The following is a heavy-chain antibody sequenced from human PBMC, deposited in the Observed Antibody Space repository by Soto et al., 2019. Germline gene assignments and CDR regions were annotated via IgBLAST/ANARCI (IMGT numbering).Heavy chain of an antibody. V-gene: IGHV3-48*01. CDR3: ARVESRVASRSGY. CDR1: GFTFSSFS. CDR2: INSASSAI. D-gene: IGHD3-3*02. Sequence: SGGSLRLSCAASGFTFSSFSMNWVRQAPGKGLEWVSYINSASSAIYYADSVKGRFTVSRDNAKNSLYLQMGSLRAEDTALYYCARVESRVASRSGYWGQGTLVTVSS. J-gene: IGHJ4*02.